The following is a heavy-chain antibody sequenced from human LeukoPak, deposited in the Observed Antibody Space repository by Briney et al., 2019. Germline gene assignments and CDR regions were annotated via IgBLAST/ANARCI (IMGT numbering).Heavy chain of an antibody. CDR3: ARDPRGYCSGGSCYPPWFDP. V-gene: IGHV3-30*01. Sequence: GGSLRLSCAASALTFSTYAMHCVRHAPGKGLEWGAVIPYDGSNKYYADSVKGRFTLSRDNSKNTLYLQMTSLRAEDTAVYYCARDPRGYCSGGSCYPPWFDPWGEGTLVTVSS. CDR2: IPYDGSNK. D-gene: IGHD2-15*01. J-gene: IGHJ5*02. CDR1: ALTFSTYA.